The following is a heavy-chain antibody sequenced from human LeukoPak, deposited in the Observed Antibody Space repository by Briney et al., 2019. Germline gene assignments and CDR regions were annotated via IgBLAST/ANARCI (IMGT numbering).Heavy chain of an antibody. Sequence: GGSLRLSCVASGVTLSTHWRRRVRQAPGKGLVWVSRINSDGSRTTYADSVKGRFTISRDNAKNTLYLQMNSLRTEDTAVYYCARPETQYSSGLDGFDIWGQGTMVTVSS. CDR3: ARPETQYSSGLDGFDI. J-gene: IGHJ3*02. V-gene: IGHV3-74*01. D-gene: IGHD6-19*01. CDR2: INSDGSRT. CDR1: GVTLSTHW.